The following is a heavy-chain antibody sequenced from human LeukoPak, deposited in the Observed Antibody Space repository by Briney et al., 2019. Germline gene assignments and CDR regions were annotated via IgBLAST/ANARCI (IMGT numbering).Heavy chain of an antibody. CDR3: ARDSTSYVWGSYRYPYFDY. CDR1: GFTFSSYE. CDR2: ISSSGSTI. Sequence: RPGGSLRLSCAASGFTFSSYEMNWVRQAPGKGLEWVSYISSSGSTIYYADSVKGRFTISRDNAKNSLHLQMNSLRAEDTAVYYCARDSTSYVWGSYRYPYFDYWGQGTLVTVSS. D-gene: IGHD3-16*02. J-gene: IGHJ4*02. V-gene: IGHV3-48*03.